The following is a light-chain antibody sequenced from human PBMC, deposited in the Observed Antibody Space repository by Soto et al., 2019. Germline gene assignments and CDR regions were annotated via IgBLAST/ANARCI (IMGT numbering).Light chain of an antibody. J-gene: IGLJ1*01. CDR2: SDN. V-gene: IGLV1-44*01. CDR1: SSNIGTYS. Sequence: QSVLTQPPSASGTPGQRVTISCSGSSSNIGTYSVSWYQHFPGTAPRLLIYSDNQRPSGVPDRFSASKSGASASLAISGLPSEDEADFYCAAWDDSLNGCVFGTGTKLTVL. CDR3: AAWDDSLNGCV.